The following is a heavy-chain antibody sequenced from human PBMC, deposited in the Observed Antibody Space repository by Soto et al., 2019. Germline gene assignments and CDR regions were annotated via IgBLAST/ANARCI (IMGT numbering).Heavy chain of an antibody. CDR1: GGSFSGYY. V-gene: IGHV4-34*01. D-gene: IGHD3-16*01. CDR2: INHSGST. J-gene: IGHJ4*02. CDR3: ARAGPGGMITFGGVIIPPTHFDY. Sequence: SETLSLTCAVYGGSFSGYYWSWIRQPPGKGLEWIGEINHSGSTNYNPSLKSRVTISVDTSKNQFSLKLSSVTAADTAVYYCARAGPGGMITFGGVIIPPTHFDYWGQGTLVTVSS.